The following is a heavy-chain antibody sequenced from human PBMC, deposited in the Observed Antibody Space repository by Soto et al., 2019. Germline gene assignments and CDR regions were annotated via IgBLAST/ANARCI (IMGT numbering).Heavy chain of an antibody. CDR3: ARGAEYSYGLYYYYGMDV. Sequence: PSETLSLTCAVYGGSFSGYYWSWIRQPPGKGLEWIGEINHSGSTNYNPSFKSRVTISVDTSKNQFSLKLSSVTAADTAVYYCARGAEYSYGLYYYYGMDVWGQGTTVTVSS. J-gene: IGHJ6*02. V-gene: IGHV4-34*01. CDR2: INHSGST. CDR1: GGSFSGYY. D-gene: IGHD5-18*01.